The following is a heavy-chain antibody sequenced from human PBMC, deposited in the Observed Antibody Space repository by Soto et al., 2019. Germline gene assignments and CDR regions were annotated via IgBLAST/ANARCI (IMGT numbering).Heavy chain of an antibody. Sequence: GGSLRLSCAASGFTFSSYGMHWVCQAPGKGLEWVAVISYDGSNKYYADAVKGRFTISRDNSKNTLYLQMNSLRAEDTAVYYCAKGDYGDYIFGMDVLGQGTTVTVSS. V-gene: IGHV3-30*18. D-gene: IGHD4-17*01. J-gene: IGHJ6*02. CDR1: GFTFSSYG. CDR3: AKGDYGDYIFGMDV. CDR2: ISYDGSNK.